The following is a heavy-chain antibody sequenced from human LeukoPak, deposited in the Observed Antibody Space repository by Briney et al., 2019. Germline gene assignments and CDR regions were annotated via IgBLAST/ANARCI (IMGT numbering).Heavy chain of an antibody. D-gene: IGHD6-13*01. V-gene: IGHV4-39*01. CDR3: ARQQQLASFDY. CDR1: GGSISSSSYY. J-gene: IGHJ4*02. CDR2: IYYSGST. Sequence: SETLSLTCTVSGGSISSSSYYWGWIRQPPGKGLEWIGSIYYSGSTYYNPSLKSRVTISVDTSKNQFSLKLSSATAADTAVYYCARQQQLASFDYWGQGTLVTVSS.